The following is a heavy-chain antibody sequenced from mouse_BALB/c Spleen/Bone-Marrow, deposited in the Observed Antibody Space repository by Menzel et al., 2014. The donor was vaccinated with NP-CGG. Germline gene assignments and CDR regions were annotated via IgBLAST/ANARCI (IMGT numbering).Heavy chain of an antibody. CDR1: SFNIKDTH. CDR2: IDPANGNT. Sequence: VQLQQSGAELVKPGASVKLSCTPSSFNIKDTHIHWVKQRPEQGLEWIGRIDPANGNTKYDPKFQVKATIPADTSSNSACQQLNSLTSEDPAVYYCARDYANTAWFASWGQGTLVTVS. J-gene: IGHJ3*01. CDR3: ARDYANTAWFAS. V-gene: IGHV14-3*02. D-gene: IGHD1-1*01.